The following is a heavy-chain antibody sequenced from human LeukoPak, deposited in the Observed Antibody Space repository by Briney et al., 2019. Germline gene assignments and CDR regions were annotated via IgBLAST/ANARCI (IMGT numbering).Heavy chain of an antibody. J-gene: IGHJ4*02. CDR2: IYPRDGST. CDR3: ARDQEAFDH. V-gene: IGHV1-46*01. Sequence: ASVKVSCKASGYSFTSNYIHWVRQAPGQGLEWMGMIYPRDGSTSYAQKFQGRVTVTRDTSTSTVHMELSGLGSEDTAVYYCARDQEAFDHWGQGTLVTVSS. CDR1: GYSFTSNY.